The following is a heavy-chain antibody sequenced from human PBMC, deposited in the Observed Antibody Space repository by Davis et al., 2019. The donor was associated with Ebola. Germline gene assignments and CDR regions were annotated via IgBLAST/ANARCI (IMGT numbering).Heavy chain of an antibody. J-gene: IGHJ5*02. Sequence: GEFLKISCAASGFTFSSFGMHWVRQAPGKGLEWVAIISNDGSNEFYADSVKGRFTISRDNSKNTLYLQMNSLRAEDTAVYYCAKDRLGSATTVTTHWFDPWGQGTLVTVSS. CDR2: ISNDGSNE. CDR3: AKDRLGSATTVTTHWFDP. CDR1: GFTFSSFG. V-gene: IGHV3-30*18. D-gene: IGHD4-17*01.